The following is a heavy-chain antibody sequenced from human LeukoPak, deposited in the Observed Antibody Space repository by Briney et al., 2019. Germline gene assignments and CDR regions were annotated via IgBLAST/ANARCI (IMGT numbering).Heavy chain of an antibody. CDR3: ARGFGIRHYYDSSGYYSWFDP. Sequence: ASVKVSCKASGYTFTSYGISWVRQAPGQGLEWMGWISAYNGNTNYAQKLQGRVTMTTDTSTSTAYMELSSLRSEDTAVYYCARGFGIRHYYDSSGYYSWFDPWGQGTLVTVSS. CDR2: ISAYNGNT. V-gene: IGHV1-18*01. J-gene: IGHJ5*02. D-gene: IGHD3-22*01. CDR1: GYTFTSYG.